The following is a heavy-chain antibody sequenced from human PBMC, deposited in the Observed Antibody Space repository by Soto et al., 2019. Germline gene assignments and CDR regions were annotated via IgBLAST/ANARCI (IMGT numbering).Heavy chain of an antibody. CDR3: ARASGSMMVVALIDY. Sequence: GGSLRLSCAASGFTFSSYAMHWVRQAPGKGLEWVAVISNAGRNKYYADSVKGRFTISRDNSKDTLDLQMNSLRAEDTAVYYCARASGSMMVVALIDYWGQGTLVTVSS. CDR2: ISNAGRNK. D-gene: IGHD3-22*01. CDR1: GFTFSSYA. J-gene: IGHJ4*02. V-gene: IGHV3-30*04.